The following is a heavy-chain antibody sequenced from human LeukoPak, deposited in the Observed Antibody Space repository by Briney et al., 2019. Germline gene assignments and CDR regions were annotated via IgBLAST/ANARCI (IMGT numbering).Heavy chain of an antibody. CDR3: ARGYSTTIYYYYYYMDV. CDR2: IIPIFGTA. V-gene: IGHV1-69*13. Sequence: ASVKVSCKASGGTLSSYAISWVRQAPGQGLEWMGGIIPIFGTANYAQKFQGRVTITADESTSTAYMELSSLRSEDTAVYYCARGYSTTIYYYYYYMDVWGKGTTVTVSS. CDR1: GGTLSSYA. J-gene: IGHJ6*03. D-gene: IGHD4-11*01.